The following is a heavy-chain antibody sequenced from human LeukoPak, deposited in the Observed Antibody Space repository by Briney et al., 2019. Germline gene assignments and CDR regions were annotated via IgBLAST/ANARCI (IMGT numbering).Heavy chain of an antibody. Sequence: ASVKVSCKASGYTFTGYYMHWVRQAPGQGLEWMGWINPNSGGTNYAQKFQGSFTMTMDPSISPASMDLSRLRSHDTAVYYCARQGGLGRKQLVYYYGMDVWGQGTTVTVSS. CDR3: ARQGGLGRKQLVYYYGMDV. V-gene: IGHV1-2*04. D-gene: IGHD6-13*01. CDR2: INPNSGGT. J-gene: IGHJ6*02. CDR1: GYTFTGYY.